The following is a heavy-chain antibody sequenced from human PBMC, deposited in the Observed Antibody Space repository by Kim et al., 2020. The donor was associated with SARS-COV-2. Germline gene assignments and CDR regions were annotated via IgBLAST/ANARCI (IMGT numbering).Heavy chain of an antibody. D-gene: IGHD3-22*01. CDR3: GGLDYDSSGYYPGYFDY. Sequence: VKGRFTIAKDDSKNTLYLQMNSLQTEDTAVYYCGGLDYDSSGYYPGYFDYWGQGTLVTVSS. V-gene: IGHV3-15*01. J-gene: IGHJ4*02.